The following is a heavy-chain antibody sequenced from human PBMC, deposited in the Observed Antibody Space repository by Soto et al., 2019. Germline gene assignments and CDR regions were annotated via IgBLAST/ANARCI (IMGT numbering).Heavy chain of an antibody. CDR2: ISYDGSNQ. Sequence: GGSLRLSCAASGFTFNIYGMHWVRQAPDKGLEWVALISYDGSNQYYADSVKGRFTISRDNSKNTLFLQMNSLRADDTAVYYCAKDQASGQGSFDSWGQGTLVTVSS. J-gene: IGHJ4*02. CDR1: GFTFNIYG. V-gene: IGHV3-30*18. CDR3: AKDQASGQGSFDS.